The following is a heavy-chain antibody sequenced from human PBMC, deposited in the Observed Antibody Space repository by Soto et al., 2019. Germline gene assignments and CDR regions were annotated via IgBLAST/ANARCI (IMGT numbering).Heavy chain of an antibody. D-gene: IGHD6-13*01. CDR1: GGSFSGYY. CDR2: INHSGST. V-gene: IGHV4-34*01. CDR3: ARGLDDSSSWYYYYYYGMDV. Sequence: SETLSLTCAVYGGSFSGYYWSWIRQPPGKGLEWIGEINHSGSTNYNPSLKSRVTISVDTSKNQFSLKPSSVTAADTAVYYCARGLDDSSSWYYYYYYGMDVWGQGTTVTVSS. J-gene: IGHJ6*02.